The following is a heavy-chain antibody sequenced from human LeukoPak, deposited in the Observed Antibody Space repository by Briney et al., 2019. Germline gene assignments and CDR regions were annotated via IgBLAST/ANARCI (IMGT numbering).Heavy chain of an antibody. J-gene: IGHJ2*01. CDR1: GGSISSGGYF. D-gene: IGHD5-12*01. CDR3: ASFPYSGYDYWYFDL. V-gene: IGHV4-31*03. CDR2: IYYSGST. Sequence: PSQTLSLTCTVSGGSISSGGYFWTWLRQHPGKALEWIGYIYYSGSTYYNPSLKSRVTISVDTSKNQFSLKLSSVTAADTAVYYCASFPYSGYDYWYFDLWGRGTLVTVSS.